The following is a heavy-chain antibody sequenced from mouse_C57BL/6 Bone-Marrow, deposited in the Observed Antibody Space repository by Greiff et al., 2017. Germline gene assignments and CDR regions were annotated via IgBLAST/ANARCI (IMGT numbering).Heavy chain of an antibody. J-gene: IGHJ4*01. Sequence: EVQLQQSGPGLVKPSQSLSLTCSVTGYSITSGYYWNWIRQFPGNKLEWMGYISYDGSNNYNPSLKNRISITRDTSKNQFFLKLNSVTTEDTATYYCARETGPYSNSAMDYWGQGTSVTVSS. V-gene: IGHV3-6*01. D-gene: IGHD2-5*01. CDR3: ARETGPYSNSAMDY. CDR2: ISYDGSN. CDR1: GYSITSGYY.